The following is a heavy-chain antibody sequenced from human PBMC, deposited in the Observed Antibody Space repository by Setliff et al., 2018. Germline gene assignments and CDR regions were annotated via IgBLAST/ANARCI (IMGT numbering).Heavy chain of an antibody. D-gene: IGHD5-12*01. Sequence: PSETLSLTCAVSGFSITNGYYWGWIRQSPGRGLEWIANIFQSGITFYNPSLKSRVTMSLDTSTNQFSLKSRSVTAADTAVYYCARLGGLLVATMPFDYWGQGIPVTVSS. V-gene: IGHV4-38-2*01. CDR2: IFQSGIT. J-gene: IGHJ4*02. CDR3: ARLGGLLVATMPFDY. CDR1: GFSITNGYY.